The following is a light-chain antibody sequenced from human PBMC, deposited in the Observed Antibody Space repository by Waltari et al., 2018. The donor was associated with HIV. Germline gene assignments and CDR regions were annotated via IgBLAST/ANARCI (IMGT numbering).Light chain of an antibody. CDR2: NTD. Sequence: QSLLPQPPSASGTPGQRVTISCSGSYSNIGSNTVNWHQHLPGSAPRALIYNTDQRPSWFPDRFSGSKSGTSASRAISGLQAEDQGDYYCASWDDKLDGWVFGGGTRLTVL. V-gene: IGLV1-44*01. CDR3: ASWDDKLDGWV. J-gene: IGLJ3*02. CDR1: YSNIGSNT.